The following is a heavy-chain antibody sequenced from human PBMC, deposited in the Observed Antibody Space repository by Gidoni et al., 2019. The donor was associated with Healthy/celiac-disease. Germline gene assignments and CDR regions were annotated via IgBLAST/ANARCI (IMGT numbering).Heavy chain of an antibody. J-gene: IGHJ4*02. CDR3: TRPGAVAGTGDY. CDR2: IRSKANSYAT. CDR1: GFTFSGSA. D-gene: IGHD6-19*01. V-gene: IGHV3-73*02. Sequence: EVQLVESGGGLVQPGGSLKLSCAASGFTFSGSAMHWVRQASGKGLEWVGRIRSKANSYATAYAASVKGRFTISRDDSKNTAYLQMNSLKTEDTAVYYCTRPGAVAGTGDYWGQGTLVTVSS.